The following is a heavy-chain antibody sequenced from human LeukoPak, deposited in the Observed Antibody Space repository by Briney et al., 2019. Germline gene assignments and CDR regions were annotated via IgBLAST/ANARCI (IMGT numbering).Heavy chain of an antibody. J-gene: IGHJ3*02. CDR1: GFTFSSYW. CDR2: IKQDGSEK. D-gene: IGHD3-22*01. CDR3: ARPDSSGFLDAFDI. Sequence: GGSLRLSCAASGFTFSSYWMSWVRQAPGKGLEWVANIKQDGSEKYYVDSVKGRFTISRDNAKNSLYLQMNSLRAEDTAVYYCARPDSSGFLDAFDIWGQGTMVTVSS. V-gene: IGHV3-7*01.